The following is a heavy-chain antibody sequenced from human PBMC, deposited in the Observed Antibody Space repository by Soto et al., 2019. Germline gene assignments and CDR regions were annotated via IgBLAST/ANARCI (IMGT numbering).Heavy chain of an antibody. CDR1: GGSISNYY. CDR3: ARKSPVAGAFDY. J-gene: IGHJ4*02. V-gene: IGHV4-59*01. CDR2: IYYTT. Sequence: QVQLQESGPGLVKPSETLSLTCTVSGGSISNYYWSLIRQTPGKGLECIAHIYYTTNYNPSLESRVTRSEDTHQNQISLNLTSVTAADTAIYYCARKSPVAGAFDYWGLGILVTVSS. D-gene: IGHD6-19*01.